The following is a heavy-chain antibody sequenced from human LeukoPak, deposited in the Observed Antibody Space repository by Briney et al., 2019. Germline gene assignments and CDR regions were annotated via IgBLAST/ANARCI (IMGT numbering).Heavy chain of an antibody. CDR1: GGSISSYY. V-gene: IGHV4-4*07. CDR3: ARDRSWLVGLGHNWFDP. J-gene: IGHJ5*02. D-gene: IGHD6-19*01. CDR2: IYTSGST. Sequence: PSETLSLTCTVSGGSISSYYWSWIRQPAGKGLEWIGRIYTSGSTNYNPSLKSRVTMSVDTSKNQFSLKLSSVAAADTAVYYCARDRSWLVGLGHNWFDPWGQGTLVTVSS.